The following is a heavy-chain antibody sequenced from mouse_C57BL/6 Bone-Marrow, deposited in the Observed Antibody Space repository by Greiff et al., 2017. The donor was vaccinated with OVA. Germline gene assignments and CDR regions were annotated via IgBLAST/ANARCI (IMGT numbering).Heavy chain of an antibody. V-gene: IGHV7-1*01. D-gene: IGHD4-1*02. CDR1: GFTFSDFY. CDR2: SCNNANDYTT. Sequence: EVKLVESGAGLVQSGRSLRLSCATSGFTFSDFYMEWVRQAPGKGLEWIAESCNNANDYTTEYSASVKGRFIVSRDTSQSIRYLQMNALEAEDTAIYYCAREGNWDRFAYWGQGTLVTVSA. J-gene: IGHJ3*01. CDR3: AREGNWDRFAY.